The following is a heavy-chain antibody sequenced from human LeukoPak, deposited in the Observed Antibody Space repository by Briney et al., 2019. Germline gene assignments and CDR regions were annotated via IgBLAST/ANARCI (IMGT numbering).Heavy chain of an antibody. CDR2: MNPNSGNT. J-gene: IGHJ4*02. Sequence: ASVKVSCKASGYTFTSCDINWVRQATGQGLEWMGWMNPNSGNTGYAQKFQGRVTMTRNTSISTAYMELSSLRSEDTAVYYCARNHRGQWFGELSRALDYWGQGTLVTVSS. CDR3: ARNHRGQWFGELSRALDY. D-gene: IGHD3-10*01. V-gene: IGHV1-8*01. CDR1: GYTFTSCD.